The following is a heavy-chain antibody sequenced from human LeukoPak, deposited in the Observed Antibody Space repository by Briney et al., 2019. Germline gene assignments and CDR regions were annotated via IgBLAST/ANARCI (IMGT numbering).Heavy chain of an antibody. D-gene: IGHD1-26*01. Sequence: PSETLSLTCTVSGGSISSYYWSWIRQPPGKGLEWIGYIYYSGSTNYNPSLKSRVTISIATSKNQFSLKLSSVTAADTAVYYCARDSGMVALDYWGQGTLVTVSS. J-gene: IGHJ4*02. V-gene: IGHV4-59*01. CDR3: ARDSGMVALDY. CDR1: GGSISSYY. CDR2: IYYSGST.